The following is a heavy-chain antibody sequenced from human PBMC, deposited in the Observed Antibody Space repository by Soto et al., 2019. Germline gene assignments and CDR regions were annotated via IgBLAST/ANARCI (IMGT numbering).Heavy chain of an antibody. V-gene: IGHV4-59*01. D-gene: IGHD3-22*01. CDR3: ARDSDYYDSSGYAFDI. J-gene: IGHJ3*02. Sequence: PSETLSHTCTVSGGSISSYCWSWRRQPPGKGLEWIGYIYYSGSTNYNPSLRSRVTISVDTSKNQFSLKLSSVTAADTAVYYCARDSDYYDSSGYAFDIWGQGTMVTVSS. CDR2: IYYSGST. CDR1: GGSISSYC.